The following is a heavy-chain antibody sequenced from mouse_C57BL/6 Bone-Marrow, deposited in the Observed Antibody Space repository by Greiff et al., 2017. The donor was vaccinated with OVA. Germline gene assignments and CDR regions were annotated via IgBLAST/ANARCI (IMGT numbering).Heavy chain of an antibody. J-gene: IGHJ1*03. CDR3: ASPSITTVVATRYFDV. Sequence: LQESGPGLVKPSQSLSLTCSVTGYSITSGYYWNWIRQFPGNKLEWMGYISYDGSNNYNPSLKNRISITRDTSKNQFFLKLNSVTTEDTATYYCASPSITTVVATRYFDVWGTGTTVTVSS. D-gene: IGHD1-1*01. CDR2: ISYDGSN. CDR1: GYSITSGYY. V-gene: IGHV3-6*01.